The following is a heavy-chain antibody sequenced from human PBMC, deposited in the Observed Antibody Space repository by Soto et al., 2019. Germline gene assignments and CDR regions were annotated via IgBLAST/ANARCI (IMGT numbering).Heavy chain of an antibody. CDR3: ARVFPDYYDSSGYWFDP. J-gene: IGHJ5*02. CDR2: ISAYNGNT. V-gene: IGHV1-18*01. D-gene: IGHD3-22*01. Sequence: ASVKVSCKASGYTFTSYGISWVRQAPGQGLEWMGWISAYNGNTNYAQKLQGRVTMTTDTSTSTAYMELRSLRSDDTAVYYCARVFPDYYDSSGYWFDPWGQGTLVTVSS. CDR1: GYTFTSYG.